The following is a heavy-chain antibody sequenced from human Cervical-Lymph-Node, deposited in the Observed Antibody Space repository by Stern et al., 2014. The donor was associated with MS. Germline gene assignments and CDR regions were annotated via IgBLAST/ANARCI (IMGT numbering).Heavy chain of an antibody. D-gene: IGHD4-17*01. CDR3: ARGSSATVTTRFYY. CDR2: ISYDGSNK. Sequence: QVQLVQSGGGVVQPGRSLRLSCAASGFTFSSYAMHWVRQAPGKGLEWVAVISYDGSNKYYADSVKGRFTISRDNSKNTLYLQMNSLRAEDTAVYYCARGSSATVTTRFYYWGQGTLVTVSS. CDR1: GFTFSSYA. J-gene: IGHJ4*02. V-gene: IGHV3-30*04.